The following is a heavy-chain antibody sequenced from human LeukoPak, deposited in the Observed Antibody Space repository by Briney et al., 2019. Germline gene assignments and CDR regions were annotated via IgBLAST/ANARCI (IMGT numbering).Heavy chain of an antibody. V-gene: IGHV1-2*02. CDR2: INPNSGGT. J-gene: IGHJ6*03. Sequence: EASVKVSCKASGYTFTGYYMHWVRQAPGQGLEWMGWINPNSGGTNYAQKFQGRVTMTRDTSISTAYMELSRLRSDDTAVYYCARDYGSGSYYNQIQSPYYYYYCMDVWGKGTTVTISS. D-gene: IGHD3-10*01. CDR3: ARDYGSGSYYNQIQSPYYYYYCMDV. CDR1: GYTFTGYY.